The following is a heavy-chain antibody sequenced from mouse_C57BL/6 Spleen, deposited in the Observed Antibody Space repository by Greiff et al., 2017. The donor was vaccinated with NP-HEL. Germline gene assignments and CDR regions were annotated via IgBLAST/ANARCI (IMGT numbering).Heavy chain of an antibody. J-gene: IGHJ2*01. CDR3: TRGAGTWDY. CDR2: IDPETGGT. D-gene: IGHD4-1*01. Sequence: VHLVESGAELVRPGASVTLSCKASGYTFTDYEMHWVKQTPVHGLEWIGAIDPETGGTAYNQKFKGKAILTADKSSSTAYMELRSLTSEDSAVYYCTRGAGTWDYWGQGTTLTVSS. CDR1: GYTFTDYE. V-gene: IGHV1-15*01.